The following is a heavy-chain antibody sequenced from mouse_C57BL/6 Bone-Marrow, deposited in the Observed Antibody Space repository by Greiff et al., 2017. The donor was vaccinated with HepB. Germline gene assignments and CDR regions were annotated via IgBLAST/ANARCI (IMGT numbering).Heavy chain of an antibody. V-gene: IGHV5-2*01. CDR3: ARQVLRRAWFAY. CDR2: INSDGGST. D-gene: IGHD1-2*01. CDR1: EYEFPSHD. J-gene: IGHJ3*01. Sequence: EVQRVESGGGLVQPGESLKLSCESNEYEFPSHDMSWVRKTPEKRLELVAAINSDGGSTYYPDTMERRFIISRDNTKKAQYLQMSSLRSEDTALYYCARQVLRRAWFAYWGQGTLVTVAA.